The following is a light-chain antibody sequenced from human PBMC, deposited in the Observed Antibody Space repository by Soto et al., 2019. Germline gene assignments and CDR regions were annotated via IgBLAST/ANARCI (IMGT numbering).Light chain of an antibody. Sequence: QSALTQSASVSGSPGQSITISCTGTRSDVGAYTYVSWYQQHPGKAPKLMIFEVSDRPSGVSNRFSGSKSGNTASLTISGLQAEDEADYYCSSYTTSNTLVFGGGTKVTVL. CDR3: SSYTTSNTLV. CDR1: RSDVGAYTY. CDR2: EVS. J-gene: IGLJ2*01. V-gene: IGLV2-14*01.